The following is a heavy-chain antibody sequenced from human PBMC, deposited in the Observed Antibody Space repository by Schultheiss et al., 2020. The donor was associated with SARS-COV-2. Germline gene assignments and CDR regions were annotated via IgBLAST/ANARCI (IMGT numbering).Heavy chain of an antibody. J-gene: IGHJ5*02. Sequence: GSLRLSCAVYGGSFSGYYWSWIRQPPGKGLEWIGEINHSGSTNYNPSLKSRVTILLDTSKNQFSLKLTSVTAADTAVYYCARELHRREFKVNWFDPWGQGTLVTVSS. D-gene: IGHD3-10*01. CDR3: ARELHRREFKVNWFDP. V-gene: IGHV4-34*01. CDR2: INHSGST. CDR1: GGSFSGYY.